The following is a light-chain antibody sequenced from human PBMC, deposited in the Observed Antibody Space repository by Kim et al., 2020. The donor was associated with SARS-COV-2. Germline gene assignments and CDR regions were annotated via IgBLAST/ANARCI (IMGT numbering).Light chain of an antibody. CDR3: QQYENWLT. Sequence: LSVSPGERATLSCRASQSVSNNLAWYQQKPGQAPRLLIYGASTRATGIPVRFIGSGSGTVFTLTITSLQSEDSAVYYCQQYENWLTFGGGTKLEI. V-gene: IGKV3-15*01. CDR1: QSVSNN. CDR2: GAS. J-gene: IGKJ4*01.